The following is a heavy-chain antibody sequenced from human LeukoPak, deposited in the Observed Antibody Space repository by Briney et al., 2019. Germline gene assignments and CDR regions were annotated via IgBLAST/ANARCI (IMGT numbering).Heavy chain of an antibody. D-gene: IGHD1-1*01. CDR2: IIPILGIA. CDR1: GGTFSSYA. Sequence: SVKVSCKASGGTFSSYAISWVRQAPGQGLEWMGRIIPILGIANYAQKFQGRVTITADKSTSTAYMELSSLRSEDTAVYYCARESWNGYAFDIWGQGTMVTVSS. CDR3: ARESWNGYAFDI. V-gene: IGHV1-69*04. J-gene: IGHJ3*02.